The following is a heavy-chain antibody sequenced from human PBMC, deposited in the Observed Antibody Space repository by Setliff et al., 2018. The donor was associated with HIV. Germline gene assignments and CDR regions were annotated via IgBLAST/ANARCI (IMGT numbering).Heavy chain of an antibody. CDR1: GFTFTGYW. CDR2: INYDGSEK. D-gene: IGHD3-9*01. Sequence: GGSLRLSCAASGFTFTGYWMSWVRLAPGRGLEWVANINYDGSEKYYVDSVKGRFTISRDNAKNSLYLQMNSLRAEDTALYYCAREPYYDILTGYLDYWGQGALVTVSS. V-gene: IGHV3-7*03. J-gene: IGHJ4*02. CDR3: AREPYYDILTGYLDY.